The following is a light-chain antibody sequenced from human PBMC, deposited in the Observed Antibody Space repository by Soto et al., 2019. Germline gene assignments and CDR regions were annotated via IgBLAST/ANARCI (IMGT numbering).Light chain of an antibody. CDR3: QHSYSMPIA. V-gene: IGKV1-39*01. J-gene: IGKJ5*01. Sequence: IRMNQSPSSICGSXGDGVTIDCRAGQNNIRRLNGYQHRPGNAPRIXXYAASTLQSGGPSRFTCSGSATEFTLPISGLQPEDFATYYCQHSYSMPIAFGQGTRLEIK. CDR2: AAS. CDR1: QNNIRR.